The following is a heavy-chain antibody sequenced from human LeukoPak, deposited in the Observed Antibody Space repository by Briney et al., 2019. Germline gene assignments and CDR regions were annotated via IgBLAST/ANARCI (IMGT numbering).Heavy chain of an antibody. J-gene: IGHJ4*02. Sequence: PGGSLRLSCAASGFTFSSYSMNWVRQAPGKGLEWVSSISSSSSYIYYADSVKGRFTISRDNAKNSLYLQMNSLRAEDTAVYYCARDQNLKQQHDYWGQGTLVTVSS. CDR3: ARDQNLKQQHDY. D-gene: IGHD6-13*01. CDR2: ISSSSSYI. CDR1: GFTFSSYS. V-gene: IGHV3-21*01.